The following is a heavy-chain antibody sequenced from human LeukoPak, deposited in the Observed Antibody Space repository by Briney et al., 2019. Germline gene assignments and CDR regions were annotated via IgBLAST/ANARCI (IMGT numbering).Heavy chain of an antibody. V-gene: IGHV3-30*02. J-gene: IGHJ4*02. D-gene: IGHD5-24*01. CDR1: GFSFSSYG. CDR2: IRNDGSNT. Sequence: PGGSLRLSCAASGFSFSSYGMHWLRQAPGKGLEWVAFIRNDGSNTYYADSVKGRFTISRDNAKNTLYLQMNSLRVEDTAVYYCGKDYPTWLQSPKGLDYWGQGTLVTVSS. CDR3: GKDYPTWLQSPKGLDY.